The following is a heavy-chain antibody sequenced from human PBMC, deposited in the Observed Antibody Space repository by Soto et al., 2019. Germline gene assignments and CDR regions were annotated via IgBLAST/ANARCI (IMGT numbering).Heavy chain of an antibody. V-gene: IGHV1-69*06. J-gene: IGHJ4*02. Sequence: QVQLVQSGAEVKKPGSSVKVSCKASGGTFSSYAISWVRQAPGQGLEWMGGIIPIFGTANYAQKFQGRVTITADKPTSTAYMELSSLRSEDTAVYYCARGGFTMVRGVIYYFDYWGQGTLVTVSS. D-gene: IGHD3-10*01. CDR3: ARGGFTMVRGVIYYFDY. CDR1: GGTFSSYA. CDR2: IIPIFGTA.